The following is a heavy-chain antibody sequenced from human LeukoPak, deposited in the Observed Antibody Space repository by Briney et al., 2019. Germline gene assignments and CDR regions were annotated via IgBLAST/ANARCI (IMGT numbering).Heavy chain of an antibody. CDR1: GFTFSSYA. J-gene: IGHJ4*02. Sequence: PGGSLRLSCAASGFTFSSYATSWVRQAPGKGLEWVSAISGSGGSTYYADSVKGRFTISRDNSKNTLYLQMNSLRAEDTAVYYCAFSGYSFGYFDYWGQGTLVTVSS. V-gene: IGHV3-23*01. CDR3: AFSGYSFGYFDY. D-gene: IGHD3-22*01. CDR2: ISGSGGST.